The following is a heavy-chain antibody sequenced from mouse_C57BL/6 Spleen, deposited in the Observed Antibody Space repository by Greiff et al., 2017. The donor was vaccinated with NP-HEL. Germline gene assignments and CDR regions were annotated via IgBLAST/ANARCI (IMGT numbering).Heavy chain of an antibody. Sequence: EVQLVESGGGLVQPKGSLKLSCAASGFTFNTYAMHWVRQAPGKGLEWVARIRSKSSNYATYYADSVKDRFTISRDDSQSMLYLQMNNLKTEDTAMYYCVRAGLYDGYYYYAMDYWGQGTSVTVSS. CDR1: GFTFNTYA. CDR3: VRAGLYDGYYYYAMDY. J-gene: IGHJ4*01. V-gene: IGHV10-3*01. CDR2: IRSKSSNYAT. D-gene: IGHD2-3*01.